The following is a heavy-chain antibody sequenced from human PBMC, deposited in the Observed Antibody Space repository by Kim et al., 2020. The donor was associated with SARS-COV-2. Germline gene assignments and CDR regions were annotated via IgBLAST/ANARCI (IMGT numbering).Heavy chain of an antibody. D-gene: IGHD1-26*01. CDR3: AGIRGSGTYSTY. Sequence: YANSVKGRFTISRDNAKNTLYLQMNSLRVEDTAVYYCAGIRGSGTYSTYWGQGTLVTVSS. V-gene: IGHV3-74*01. J-gene: IGHJ4*02.